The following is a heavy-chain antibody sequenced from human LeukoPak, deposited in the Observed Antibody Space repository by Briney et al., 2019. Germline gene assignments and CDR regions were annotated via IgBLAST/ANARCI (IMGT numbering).Heavy chain of an antibody. D-gene: IGHD2-15*01. V-gene: IGHV3-49*04. CDR1: GFTFGDYA. CDR2: IRSIAYGGTT. J-gene: IGHJ6*04. Sequence: PGRSLRLSCTTSGFTFGDYAMSWVRQAPGKGLEWVGFIRSIAYGGTTEYAASVKGRFTISRDDSKSIAYLQMNSLKTEDTAVYYCTRVPATAISPTHVDVWGKGTTVTVSS. CDR3: TRVPATAISPTHVDV.